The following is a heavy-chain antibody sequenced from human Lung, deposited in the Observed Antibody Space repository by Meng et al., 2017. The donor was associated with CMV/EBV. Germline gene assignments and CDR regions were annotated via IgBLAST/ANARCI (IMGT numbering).Heavy chain of an antibody. J-gene: IGHJ4*02. CDR3: ARASRALGGFDY. CDR2: INTSVAYT. Sequence: QVQLVQTGVQLKKPGALSTVSCKASGYTFTNYEMHWVRQAPGQGLEWMGIINTSVAYTSHAQKYQGRVTMTRDTSTSTVNMEVSSLRSADTDLYYCARASRALGGFDYWGQGTLVTVSS. D-gene: IGHD3-16*01. CDR1: GYTFTNYE. V-gene: IGHV1-46*01.